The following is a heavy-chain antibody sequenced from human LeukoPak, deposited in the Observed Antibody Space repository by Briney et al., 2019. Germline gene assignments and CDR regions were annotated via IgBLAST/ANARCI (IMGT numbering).Heavy chain of an antibody. CDR1: GFTFSSYG. Sequence: GRSLRLSCAASGFTFSSYGMHWVRQAPGKGLEWVAFIRYDGSNKYYADSVKGRFTISRDNSKNTLYLQMNSLSAEDTAFYYCAKEELRRITMWGYMDVWGKGTTVTISS. D-gene: IGHD3-10*02. J-gene: IGHJ6*03. CDR3: AKEELRRITMWGYMDV. V-gene: IGHV3-30*02. CDR2: IRYDGSNK.